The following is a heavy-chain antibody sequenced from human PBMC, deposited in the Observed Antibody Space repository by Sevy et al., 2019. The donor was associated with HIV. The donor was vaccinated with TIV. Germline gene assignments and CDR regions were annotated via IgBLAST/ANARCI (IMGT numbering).Heavy chain of an antibody. V-gene: IGHV1-18*01. CDR1: GYTFSSYG. CDR2: ISGYNGNT. CDR3: ARDRSHYGSGSYYNPLDY. J-gene: IGHJ4*02. Sequence: ASVKVSCKASGYTFSSYGISWMRQAPGQGLEWMGWISGYNGNTKYVEKIQGRVTMTIDTVTSTAYMELRSLRSDDTAIYYCARDRSHYGSGSYYNPLDYWGQGIPVTVSS. D-gene: IGHD3-10*01.